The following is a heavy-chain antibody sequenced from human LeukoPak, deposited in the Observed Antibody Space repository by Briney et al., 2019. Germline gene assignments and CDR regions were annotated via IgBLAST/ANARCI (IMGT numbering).Heavy chain of an antibody. Sequence: ASVKVSCKASGYIFTGYYMHWVRQAPGKGLEWMGGFDPEDGETIYAQKFQGRVTMTEDTSTDTAYMELSSLRSDDTAVYYCARRYYDTSGYYFYPWGQGTLVTVSS. D-gene: IGHD3-22*01. J-gene: IGHJ5*02. CDR1: GYIFTGYY. CDR2: FDPEDGET. V-gene: IGHV1-24*01. CDR3: ARRYYDTSGYYFYP.